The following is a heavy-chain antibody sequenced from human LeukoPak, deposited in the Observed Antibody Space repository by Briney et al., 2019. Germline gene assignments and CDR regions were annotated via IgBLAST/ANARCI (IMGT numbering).Heavy chain of an antibody. CDR3: AKDHYDFWSGYRLYYYYYMDV. CDR1: GFTFSSYG. V-gene: IGHV3-30*02. J-gene: IGHJ6*03. D-gene: IGHD3-3*01. Sequence: PGGSLRLSCAASGFTFSSYGMHWVRQAPGKGLEWVAFIRYDGSNKYYADSVKGRFTISRDNSKNPLYLQMNSLRAEDTAVYYCAKDHYDFWSGYRLYYYYYMDVWGKGTTVTVSS. CDR2: IRYDGSNK.